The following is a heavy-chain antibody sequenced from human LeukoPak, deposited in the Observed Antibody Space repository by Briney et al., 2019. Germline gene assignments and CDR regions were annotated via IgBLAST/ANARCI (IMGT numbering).Heavy chain of an antibody. J-gene: IGHJ6*02. D-gene: IGHD1-7*01. CDR3: ARDNWNYGSSMDV. CDR1: GGSISSYY. CDR2: IYYSGST. V-gene: IGHV4-59*01. Sequence: SETLSLTCTVSGGSISSYYWSWIRQPPGKGLEWIGYIYYSGSTNYNPSLKSRVTISVDTSKNQFSLRLSSVAAADTAVYYCARDNWNYGSSMDVWGQGTTVTVSS.